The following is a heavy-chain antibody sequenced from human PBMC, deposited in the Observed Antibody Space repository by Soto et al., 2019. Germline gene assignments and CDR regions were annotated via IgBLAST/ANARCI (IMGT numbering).Heavy chain of an antibody. CDR1: GGTFSSYA. CDR3: VWFGELYGMDV. CDR2: IIPIFGTA. D-gene: IGHD3-10*01. V-gene: IGHV1-69*13. J-gene: IGHJ6*02. Sequence: ASVKVSCKASGGTFSSYAISWVRQAPGQGLEWMGGIIPIFGTANYAQKFQGRVTITADESTSTAYMELSSLRSEDTAVYYCVWFGELYGMDVWGQGTTVTVSS.